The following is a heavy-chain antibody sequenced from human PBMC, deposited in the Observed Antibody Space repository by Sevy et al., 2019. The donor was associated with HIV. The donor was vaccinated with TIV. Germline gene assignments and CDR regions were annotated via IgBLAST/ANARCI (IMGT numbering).Heavy chain of an antibody. CDR3: AKERGDCSGGSCLYFDY. CDR2: ISGSGGST. D-gene: IGHD2-15*01. J-gene: IGHJ4*02. V-gene: IGHV3-23*01. CDR1: GFTFSSYA. Sequence: GGSLRLSCAASGFTFSSYAMSWVRQAPGKGLEWVSAISGSGGSTYYADSVKGRFTISRDNSKNKLYLQMNSLRAEDTAVYYCAKERGDCSGGSCLYFDYWGQGTLVTVSS.